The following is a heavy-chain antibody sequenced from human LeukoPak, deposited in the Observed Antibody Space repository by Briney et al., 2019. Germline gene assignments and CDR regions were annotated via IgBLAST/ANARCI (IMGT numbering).Heavy chain of an antibody. J-gene: IGHJ4*02. CDR3: ARVPPQPYSGSYSFFDY. CDR1: GYTFTGYY. V-gene: IGHV1-2*02. Sequence: ASVEVSCKASGYTFTGYYMHWVRQAPGQGLEWMGWINPNSGGTNYAQKFQGRVTMTRDTSISTAYMELSRLRSDDTAVYYCARVPPQPYSGSYSFFDYWGQGTLVTVSS. D-gene: IGHD1-26*01. CDR2: INPNSGGT.